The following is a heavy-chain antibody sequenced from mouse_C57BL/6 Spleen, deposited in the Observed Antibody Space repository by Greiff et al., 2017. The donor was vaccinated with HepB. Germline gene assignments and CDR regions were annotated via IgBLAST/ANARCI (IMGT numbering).Heavy chain of an antibody. Sequence: EVMLVESEGGLVQPGSSMKLSCTASGFTFSDYYMAWVRQVPEKGLEWVANINYDGSSTYYLDSLKSRFIISRDNAKNILYLQMSSLKSEDTATYYCARDPYFDYWGQGTTLTVSS. J-gene: IGHJ2*01. CDR3: ARDPYFDY. CDR1: GFTFSDYY. V-gene: IGHV5-16*01. CDR2: INYDGSST.